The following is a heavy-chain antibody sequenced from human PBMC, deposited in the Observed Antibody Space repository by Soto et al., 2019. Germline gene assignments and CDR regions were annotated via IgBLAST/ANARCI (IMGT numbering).Heavy chain of an antibody. J-gene: IGHJ4*02. Sequence: ESGGGVVQPGRSLRLSCATSGFTFSGYGMHWVRQAPGKGLECVAVIWYDGSNKYYADSVKGRFTISRDNSKNTLYLQMNSLRAEDTAVYYCAREGKDIVATIRPYYFDYWGQGTLVTVSS. D-gene: IGHD5-12*01. CDR3: AREGKDIVATIRPYYFDY. CDR1: GFTFSGYG. V-gene: IGHV3-33*01. CDR2: IWYDGSNK.